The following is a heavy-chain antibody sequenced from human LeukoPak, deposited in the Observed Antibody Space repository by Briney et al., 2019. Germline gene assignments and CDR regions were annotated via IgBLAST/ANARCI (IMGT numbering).Heavy chain of an antibody. CDR1: GGSISSSSYY. CDR2: IYYSGST. J-gene: IGHJ4*02. D-gene: IGHD6-19*01. Sequence: SETLSITCTVSGGSISSSSYYWGWIRQPPGKGLEWIGSIYYSGSTHYNPSLQSRVSISLDTSKNQFSLKLSSVTAADTAVYYCARVGGSGWPRGNLDYWGQGTLVTVSS. V-gene: IGHV4-39*07. CDR3: ARVGGSGWPRGNLDY.